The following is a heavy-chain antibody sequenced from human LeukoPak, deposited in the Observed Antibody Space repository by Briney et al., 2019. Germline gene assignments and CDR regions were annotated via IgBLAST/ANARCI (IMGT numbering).Heavy chain of an antibody. V-gene: IGHV4-34*01. J-gene: IGHJ4*02. D-gene: IGHD6-19*01. CDR3: ARGGGSSGWFLTI. CDR2: MNHSGTT. Sequence: SESLSLTCAVYGGSSSGDYWSWIRQPPRKGLGWSGEMNHSGTTNYNPSLNSRGTISVDTSKQQFSLELSCVTAVDTAVYYCARGGGSSGWFLTIWGQGTLVTVSS. CDR1: GGSSSGDY.